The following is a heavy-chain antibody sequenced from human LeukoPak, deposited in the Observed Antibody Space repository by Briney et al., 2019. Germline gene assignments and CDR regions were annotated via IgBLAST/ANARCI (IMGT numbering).Heavy chain of an antibody. Sequence: GGSLRLSCAASGFTFSSYEMNWVRQAPGKGLEWVSYISSSGSTIYYADSVKGRFTISRDNAKNPLYLQMNSLSAEDTAVYYCARTPYYYGSGSFHWGQGTLVTVSS. CDR1: GFTFSSYE. CDR2: ISSSGSTI. D-gene: IGHD3-10*01. V-gene: IGHV3-48*03. J-gene: IGHJ4*02. CDR3: ARTPYYYGSGSFH.